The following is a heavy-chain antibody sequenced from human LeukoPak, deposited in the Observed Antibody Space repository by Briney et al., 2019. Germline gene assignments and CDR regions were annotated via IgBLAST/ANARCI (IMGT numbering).Heavy chain of an antibody. CDR1: GFTFSSYS. CDR2: IRGSGGGT. D-gene: IGHD6-19*01. J-gene: IGHJ4*02. V-gene: IGHV3-23*01. CDR3: AKAGIGVVGYFDY. Sequence: GGSLRLSCAASGFTFSSYSMNWVRQAPGKGLEWVSAIRGSGGGTYYADSVKGRFTISRDNSKNTLYLQMYSLRDEDTALYYCAKAGIGVVGYFDYWGQGTLVTVSS.